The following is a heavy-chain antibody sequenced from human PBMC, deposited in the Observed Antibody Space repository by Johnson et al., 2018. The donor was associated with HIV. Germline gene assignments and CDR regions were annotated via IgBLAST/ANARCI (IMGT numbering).Heavy chain of an antibody. CDR1: GFTFSSYA. D-gene: IGHD3-16*02. CDR3: ARDFGLGELSYETVDAFDF. CDR2: ISYGGNKQ. V-gene: IGHV3-30-3*01. Sequence: QVQLVESGGGVVQPGRSLRLSCAASGFTFSSYAMHWVRQPPGKGLEWVAVISYGGNKQYYVDSVEGRFTISIYNSKDTLYLQMNNLTTEDTAVYSCARDFGLGELSYETVDAFDFWGPGTLVTVSS. J-gene: IGHJ3*01.